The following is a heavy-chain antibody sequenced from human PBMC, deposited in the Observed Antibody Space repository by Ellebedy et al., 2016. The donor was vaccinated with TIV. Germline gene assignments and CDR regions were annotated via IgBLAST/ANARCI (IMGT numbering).Heavy chain of an antibody. Sequence: ASVKVSCQASGYTFTNYYMHWARQAPGQGLEWLGIINPSGGSTSYAQKFQGRVTMTGDTSTSTVYMEMSSLRYEDTAVYYCARGSTKGPSTMIVVVITTLDCWGQGTLVTVSS. CDR2: INPSGGST. J-gene: IGHJ4*02. CDR3: ARGSTKGPSTMIVVVITTLDC. D-gene: IGHD3-22*01. V-gene: IGHV1-46*01. CDR1: GYTFTNYY.